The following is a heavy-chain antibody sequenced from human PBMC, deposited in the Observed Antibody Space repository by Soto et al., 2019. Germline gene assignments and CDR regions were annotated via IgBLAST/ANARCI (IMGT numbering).Heavy chain of an antibody. Sequence: GGSQGLSWVASEFSLANYPMNWVRQTPGKGLEWISYSSPRGDTIYYADSVEGRFTISRDNARNSLSLHMSSLRDEDSALYYCAKGPHTNVGWPYYFESWGQGVPVTVSS. CDR3: AKGPHTNVGWPYYFES. D-gene: IGHD6-19*01. CDR1: EFSLANYP. CDR2: SSPRGDTI. J-gene: IGHJ4*02. V-gene: IGHV3-48*02.